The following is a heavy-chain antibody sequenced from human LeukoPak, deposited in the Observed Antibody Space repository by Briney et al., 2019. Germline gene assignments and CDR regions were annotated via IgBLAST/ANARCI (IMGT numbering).Heavy chain of an antibody. CDR2: INHSGST. J-gene: IGHJ4*02. CDR1: GGSFSGYY. D-gene: IGHD3-22*01. V-gene: IGHV4-34*01. Sequence: PSETLSLTCAVYGGSFSGYYWSWIRQPPGKGLEWIGEINHSGSTNYNPSLKSRVTISVDTSKNQFSLKLSSVTAADTAVYYCARRYYDSFSGGFDYWGQGTLVTVSS. CDR3: ARRYYDSFSGGFDY.